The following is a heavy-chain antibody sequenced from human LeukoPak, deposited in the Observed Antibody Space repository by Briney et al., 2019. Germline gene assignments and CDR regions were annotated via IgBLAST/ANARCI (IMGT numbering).Heavy chain of an antibody. J-gene: IGHJ4*02. CDR2: ISAYNGNT. V-gene: IGHV1-18*01. D-gene: IGHD6-19*01. CDR3: AQAVAGFYYFDY. CDR1: GYTFTSYG. Sequence: SVTVSCKASGYTFTSYGISWVRQAPGQGLEWMGWISAYNGNTNYAQKLQGRVTMTTDTSTSTAYMELRSLRSDDTAVYYCAQAVAGFYYFDYWGQGTLVTVSS.